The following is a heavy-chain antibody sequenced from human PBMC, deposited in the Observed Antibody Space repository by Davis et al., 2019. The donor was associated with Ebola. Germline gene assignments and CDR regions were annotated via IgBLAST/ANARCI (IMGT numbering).Heavy chain of an antibody. D-gene: IGHD3-22*01. V-gene: IGHV4-34*01. CDR1: GGSFSGYY. J-gene: IGHJ4*02. CDR2: INHSGST. CDR3: AREMGFIATSHFDY. Sequence: MPSETLSLTCAVYGGSFSGYYWSWIRQPPGKGLEWIGEINHSGSTNYNPSLKSRVTISVDKSKNQFSLKLSSVTAADTAVYYCAREMGFIATSHFDYWGQGTLVTVSS.